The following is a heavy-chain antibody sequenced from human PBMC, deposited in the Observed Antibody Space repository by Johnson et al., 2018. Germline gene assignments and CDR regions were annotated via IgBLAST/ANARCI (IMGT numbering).Heavy chain of an antibody. D-gene: IGHD3-10*01. CDR2: IYPGDSDT. V-gene: IGHV5-51*01. Sequence: VQLVQSGAEVKKPGESLKISCKGSGYSFTSYWIGWVRQMPGKGLEWMGIIYPGDSDTRYSPSFQGQVTISADKSIGTAYLPGSSRKASETALYYRARVGGGNYYGSGSYYGYGMDVGGQGTKVTVSS. CDR3: ARVGGGNYYGSGSYYGYGMDV. CDR1: GYSFTSYW. J-gene: IGHJ6*02.